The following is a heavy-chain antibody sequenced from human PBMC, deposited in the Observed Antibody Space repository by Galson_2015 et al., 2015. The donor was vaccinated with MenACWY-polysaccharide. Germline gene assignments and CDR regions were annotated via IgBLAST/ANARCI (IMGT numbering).Heavy chain of an antibody. CDR1: GFTFSSYG. CDR3: ATEMIGVAEPDFFVI. V-gene: IGHV3-33*01. CDR2: IWSNGINT. Sequence: SLRLSCAASGFTFSSYGMHWVRQAPGKGLDWVALIWSNGINTYYADSVKGRFTISRDNSKNTLYLQMNSLRTEDTAVYYCATEMIGVAEPDFFVIWGRATIVPVSS. J-gene: IGHJ3*02. D-gene: IGHD2-21*01.